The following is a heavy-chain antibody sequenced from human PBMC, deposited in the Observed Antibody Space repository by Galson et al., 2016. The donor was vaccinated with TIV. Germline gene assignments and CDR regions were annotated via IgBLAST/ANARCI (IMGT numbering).Heavy chain of an antibody. V-gene: IGHV3-15*01. J-gene: IGHJ6*02. CDR2: IKSNNDGGTV. D-gene: IGHD2-21*02. CDR3: TTPPYCVGYCWHYYYYAVDV. CDR1: GFTFSNAW. Sequence: SLRLSCAASGFTFSNAWMSWVRQAPGKGLEWVGRIKSNNDGGTVDYAAPVKGRFTISRDDSRSTLSLQMNGLKTEDTAVYYCTTPPYCVGYCWHYYYYAVDVWGQGNTVTVS.